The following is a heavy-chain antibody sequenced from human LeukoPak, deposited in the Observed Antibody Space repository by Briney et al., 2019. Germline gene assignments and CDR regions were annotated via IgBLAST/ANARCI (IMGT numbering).Heavy chain of an antibody. CDR2: ISGSGGST. J-gene: IGHJ4*02. CDR1: GFTFSSYA. D-gene: IGHD4-17*01. V-gene: IGHV3-23*01. Sequence: GGSLRLSCAAPGFTFSSYAMGWVRQAPGKGLEWVSTISGSGGSTYYADSVKGRFTISRDNSKNTLYLQMNSLRAEDTAVFYCAKTLGVYGDYDSYFDYWGQGTLVTVSS. CDR3: AKTLGVYGDYDSYFDY.